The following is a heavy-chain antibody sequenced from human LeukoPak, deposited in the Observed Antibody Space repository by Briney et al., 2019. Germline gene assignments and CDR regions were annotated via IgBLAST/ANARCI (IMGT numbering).Heavy chain of an antibody. CDR3: ARGVNSGYFDY. CDR2: IYHSGST. D-gene: IGHD1-26*01. Sequence: PSETLSLTCIVSGGSISSYYWSWIRQPPGKGLEWIGYIYHSGSTNYKPSLKSRVTISVDTSKNQFSLKLSSVTAADTAVYYCARGVNSGYFDYCGQGTLVTVSS. V-gene: IGHV4-59*01. CDR1: GGSISSYY. J-gene: IGHJ4*02.